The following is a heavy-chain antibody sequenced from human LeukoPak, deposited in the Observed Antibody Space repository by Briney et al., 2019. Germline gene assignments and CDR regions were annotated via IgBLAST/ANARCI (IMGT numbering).Heavy chain of an antibody. D-gene: IGHD5-18*01. V-gene: IGHV4-59*12. Sequence: SETLSLTCTVSGGSISSYYWSWIRQPPGKGLEWIGYIYYSGSTNYNPSLKSRVTISVDTSKNQFSLKLSSVTAADTAVYYCAITNSDTAMDPYYFDYWGQGTLVTVSS. CDR3: AITNSDTAMDPYYFDY. J-gene: IGHJ4*02. CDR2: IYYSGST. CDR1: GGSISSYY.